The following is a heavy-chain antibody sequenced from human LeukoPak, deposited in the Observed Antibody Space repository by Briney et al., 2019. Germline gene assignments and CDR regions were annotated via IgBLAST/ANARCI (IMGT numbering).Heavy chain of an antibody. Sequence: GESLRISCKTSGYSFTTYWIGWVRQMPGTGLEWVGAIYPDDSDTRYSPSFQGQVVISADRSIRAAYLQWNTLKTSDTAMYYCVRQRGASGTINHFDPWGQGTLVTVSS. CDR2: IYPDDSDT. CDR3: VRQRGASGTINHFDP. J-gene: IGHJ5*02. D-gene: IGHD3-10*01. V-gene: IGHV5-51*01. CDR1: GYSFTTYW.